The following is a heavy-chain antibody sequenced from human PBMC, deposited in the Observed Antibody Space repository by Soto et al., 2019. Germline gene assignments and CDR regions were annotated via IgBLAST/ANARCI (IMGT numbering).Heavy chain of an antibody. CDR2: IYYSGKT. Sequence: PSETLSLTCTVSGDSITSSSYYWGWIRQPPGRGLEWIGNIYYSGKTHYSPSLKSRVTISVDTSKSQFSLKLHSVTAADTAVYYCARRHDYGDYGWFDPWGQGTLVTVSS. V-gene: IGHV4-39*01. CDR3: ARRHDYGDYGWFDP. CDR1: GDSITSSSYY. J-gene: IGHJ5*02. D-gene: IGHD4-17*01.